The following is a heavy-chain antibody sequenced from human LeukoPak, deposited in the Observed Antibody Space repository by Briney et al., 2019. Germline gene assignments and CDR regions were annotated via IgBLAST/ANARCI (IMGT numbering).Heavy chain of an antibody. J-gene: IGHJ4*02. V-gene: IGHV4-34*01. CDR1: GGSFSGYY. Sequence: PSETLSLTCAVYGGSFSGYYRSWIRQPPGKGLEWIGEINHSGSTNYNPSLKSRVTISVDTSKNQFSLKLSSVTAADTAVYYCASAWDIVVVPAAIRVGYWGQGTLVTVSS. D-gene: IGHD2-2*02. CDR2: INHSGST. CDR3: ASAWDIVVVPAAIRVGY.